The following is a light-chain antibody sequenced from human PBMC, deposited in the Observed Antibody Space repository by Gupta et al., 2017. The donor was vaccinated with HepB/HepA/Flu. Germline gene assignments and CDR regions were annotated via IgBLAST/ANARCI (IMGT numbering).Light chain of an antibody. V-gene: IGKV2-28*01. CDR1: QSLLHSNGYNY. Sequence: DIVMTQSPLSLPVTPGEPASISCRSSQSLLHSNGYNYLDWYLQKPGQSPQVLIYLGSNRASGVHGRFSGSGSGTDFTLKISGAEAEDVGTYDRMQARKLTFGGGTKVEIK. CDR2: LGS. J-gene: IGKJ4*01. CDR3: MQARKLT.